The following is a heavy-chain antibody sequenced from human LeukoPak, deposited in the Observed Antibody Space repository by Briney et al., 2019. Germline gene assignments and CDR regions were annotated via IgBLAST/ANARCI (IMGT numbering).Heavy chain of an antibody. CDR3: ARQGGSSYGYVGY. CDR2: NDDSGST. CDR1: GGSISSSSYY. V-gene: IGHV4-39*01. J-gene: IGHJ4*02. Sequence: PSETLSLTCTVSGGSISSSSYYWGWIRQPQGKGLEGIVRNDDSGSTYENPAHKRRVTISENTTKNQYFLKLSSVTAADTAVYYCARQGGSSYGYVGYWGQGTLVTVSS. D-gene: IGHD5-18*01.